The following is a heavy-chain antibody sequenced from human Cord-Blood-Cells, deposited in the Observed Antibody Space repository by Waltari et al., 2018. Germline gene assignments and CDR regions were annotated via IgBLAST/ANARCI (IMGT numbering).Heavy chain of an antibody. V-gene: IGHV3-30*04. CDR3: AREGRAADAFDI. CDR2: ISYDGSNK. Sequence: QVQLVESGGGVVQPGRSLRLSCAASGFTFSSYAMHWVRQAPGKGLEWVAVISYDGSNKSYADSVKGRFTISRDNSKNTLYLQMNSLRAEDTAVYYRAREGRAADAFDIWGQGTMVTVSS. D-gene: IGHD6-13*01. CDR1: GFTFSSYA. J-gene: IGHJ3*02.